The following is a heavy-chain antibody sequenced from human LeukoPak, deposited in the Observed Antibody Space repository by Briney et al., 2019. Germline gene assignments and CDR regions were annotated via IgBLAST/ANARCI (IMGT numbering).Heavy chain of an antibody. J-gene: IGHJ4*02. CDR3: THGSMYQLDY. D-gene: IGHD2-2*01. CDR2: IIGGAGGT. V-gene: IGHV3-23*01. Sequence: PGGSLRLSCAASGFSFSSHGMSWVRQAPGKGLEWVPGIIGGAGGTYYADSVKGRFTISRDNSKNTLYLQMNSLRAEDTAVYYCTHGSMYQLDYWGQGTLVTVSS. CDR1: GFSFSSHG.